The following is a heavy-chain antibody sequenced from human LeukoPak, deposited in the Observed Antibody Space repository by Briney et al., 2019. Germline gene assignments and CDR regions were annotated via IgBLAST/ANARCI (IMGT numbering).Heavy chain of an antibody. V-gene: IGHV1-69*13. CDR2: IISIFRTA. J-gene: IGHJ6*03. CDR1: GGTFSSYA. D-gene: IGHD3-22*01. CDR3: ARSTVKGGYAYYYYYYLDV. Sequence: GASVKVSCKASGGTFSSYAISWVRQAPGQGLEWMGGIISIFRTANYAQKFQGRVTITADESTSTAYMELSSLRSEDTAVYYCARSTVKGGYAYYYYYYLDVWGRGTTVTVSS.